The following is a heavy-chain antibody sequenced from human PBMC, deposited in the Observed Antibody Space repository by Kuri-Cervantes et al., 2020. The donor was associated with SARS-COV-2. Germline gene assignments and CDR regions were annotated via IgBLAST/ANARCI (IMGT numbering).Heavy chain of an antibody. CDR2: INSDGSST. J-gene: IGHJ5*02. CDR1: GFTFSSYW. D-gene: IGHD2-2*01. V-gene: IGHV3-74*01. CDR3: ARDRLRCCSSTSCYGWFDP. Sequence: GESLKISCAASGFTFSSYWMHWVRQAPGKGLVWVSRINSDGSSTSYADSVKGRFTISRDNAKNTLYLQMNSLRAEDTAVYYCARDRLRCCSSTSCYGWFDPWGQGTLVTVSS.